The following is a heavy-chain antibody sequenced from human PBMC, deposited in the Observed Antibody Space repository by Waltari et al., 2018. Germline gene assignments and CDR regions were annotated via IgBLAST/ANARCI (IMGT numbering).Heavy chain of an antibody. CDR3: AKDSHYYSSGYYYPGY. V-gene: IGHV3-30*18. D-gene: IGHD3-22*01. J-gene: IGHJ4*02. CDR2: IWYGGSNK. Sequence: QVQLVESGGGVVQPGRSLRLSCAASGFTFSSYGMHWVRQAPGKGLEWVAVIWYGGSNKYYADSEKGRFTISRDNSKNTLYLQMNSLGAEDTAMYYWAKDSHYYSSGYYYPGYWGQGTLVTVSS. CDR1: GFTFSSYG.